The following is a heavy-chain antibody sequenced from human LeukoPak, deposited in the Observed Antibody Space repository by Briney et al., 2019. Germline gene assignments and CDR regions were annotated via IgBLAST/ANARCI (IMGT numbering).Heavy chain of an antibody. CDR3: ARGIVVVAGIYYYYMDV. CDR1: GGSFSGYY. V-gene: IGHV4-34*01. J-gene: IGHJ6*03. Sequence: SETLSLTCAVYGGSFSGYYWSWIRQPPGKGLEWIGEINHSGRTNYNPSLKSRVSISVDTSKNQFSLKLSSVTAADTAAYYCARGIVVVAGIYYYYMDVWGKGTTVTVSS. CDR2: INHSGRT. D-gene: IGHD2-15*01.